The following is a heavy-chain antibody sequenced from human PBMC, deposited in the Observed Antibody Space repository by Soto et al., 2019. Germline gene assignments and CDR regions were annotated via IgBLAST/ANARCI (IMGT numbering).Heavy chain of an antibody. J-gene: IGHJ3*02. D-gene: IGHD3-22*01. CDR1: GGSFSGYY. CDR3: ARGLGITMIVVADDAFDI. CDR2: INHSGST. Sequence: SETLSLTCAVYGGSFSGYYWSWIRQPPGKGLEWIGEINHSGSTNYNPSLKSRVTISVDTSKNQFSLKLSSVTAADTAVYYCARGLGITMIVVADDAFDIWGQGTMVPSPQ. V-gene: IGHV4-34*01.